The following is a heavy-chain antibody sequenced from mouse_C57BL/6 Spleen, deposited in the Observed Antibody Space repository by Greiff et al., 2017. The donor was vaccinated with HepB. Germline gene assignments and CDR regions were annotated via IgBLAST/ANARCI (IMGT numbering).Heavy chain of an antibody. J-gene: IGHJ4*01. V-gene: IGHV5-12*01. CDR1: GFTFSDYY. CDR3: ARSPEGSYAMDY. CDR2: ISNGGGST. Sequence: EVKLVESGGGLVQPGGSLKLSCAASGFTFSDYYMYWVRQTPEKRLEWVAYISNGGGSTYYPDTVKGRFTISRDNAKNTLYLQMSRLKSEDTAMYYCARSPEGSYAMDYWGQGTSVTVSS.